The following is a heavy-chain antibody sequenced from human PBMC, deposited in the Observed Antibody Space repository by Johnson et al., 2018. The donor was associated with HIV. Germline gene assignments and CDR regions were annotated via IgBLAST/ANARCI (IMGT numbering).Heavy chain of an antibody. Sequence: VQLVESGGGVVQPGRSLRLSCAASGFTFSSYAMHWVRQAPGKGLEWVAVISYDGSNKYYADSVKGRFTISRDNSKNTLYLQMNSLRGEDTAVSYCAKDRRSFYGGKAADVFDIWGQGTMVTVSS. CDR3: AKDRRSFYGGKAADVFDI. D-gene: IGHD4-23*01. V-gene: IGHV3-30-3*01. J-gene: IGHJ3*02. CDR1: GFTFSSYA. CDR2: ISYDGSNK.